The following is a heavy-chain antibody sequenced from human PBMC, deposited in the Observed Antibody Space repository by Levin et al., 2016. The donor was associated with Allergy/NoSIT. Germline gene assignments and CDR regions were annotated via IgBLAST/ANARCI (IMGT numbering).Heavy chain of an antibody. CDR1: GYTFTRYY. Sequence: ASVKVSCKASGYTFTRYYMHWVRQAPGQGLEWMGWINPNSGGTNYAQKFQGRVTMTRDTSISTAYMELSRLRSDDTAVYYCARDAVPTYCGGDCYSGAADYWGQGTLVTVSS. V-gene: IGHV1-2*02. J-gene: IGHJ4*02. CDR2: INPNSGGT. D-gene: IGHD2-21*02. CDR3: ARDAVPTYCGGDCYSGAADY.